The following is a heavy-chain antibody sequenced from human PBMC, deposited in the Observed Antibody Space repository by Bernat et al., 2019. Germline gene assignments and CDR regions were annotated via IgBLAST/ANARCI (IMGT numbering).Heavy chain of an antibody. V-gene: IGHV3-30*18. Sequence: VQLLESGGGVVQPGRSLRLSCAASGFTFSSYGMHWVRQAPGKGLEWVAVISYDGSNKYYADSVKGRFTISRDNSKNTLYLQMNSLRAEDTAVYYCAKERRGYCGGDCYSLAFDIWGQGTMVTVSS. J-gene: IGHJ3*02. CDR1: GFTFSSYG. CDR2: ISYDGSNK. CDR3: AKERRGYCGGDCYSLAFDI. D-gene: IGHD2-21*02.